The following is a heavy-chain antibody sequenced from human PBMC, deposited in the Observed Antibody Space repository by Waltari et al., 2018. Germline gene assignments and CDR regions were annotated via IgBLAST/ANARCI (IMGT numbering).Heavy chain of an antibody. CDR1: RYTFTDYY. D-gene: IGHD6-13*01. Sequence: EAQLVQSGAEVKKPGATVKISCKGSRYTFTDYYIHWVQQAPEKGLDWMGLVDPEDGETVYAEKFQGRVTIELSSLRSEDTAVYYCVRGPRVAAAGLDYWGQGTLVTVSS. J-gene: IGHJ4*02. V-gene: IGHV1-69-2*01. CDR2: VDPEDGET. CDR3: VRGPRVAAAGLDY.